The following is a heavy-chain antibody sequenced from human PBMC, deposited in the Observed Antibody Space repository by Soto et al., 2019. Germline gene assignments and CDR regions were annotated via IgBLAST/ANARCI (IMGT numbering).Heavy chain of an antibody. CDR2: ISYDGSNK. CDR3: ARDYIVVVPAAILSP. Sequence: GGSLRLSCAASGFTFSGYAMHWVRQSPGKGLEWVAVISYDGSNKYYADSVKGRFTISRDNSKNTLYLQMNSLRAEDTAVYYCARDYIVVVPAAILSPWGQGTLVTVSS. J-gene: IGHJ5*02. V-gene: IGHV3-30-3*01. CDR1: GFTFSGYA. D-gene: IGHD2-2*02.